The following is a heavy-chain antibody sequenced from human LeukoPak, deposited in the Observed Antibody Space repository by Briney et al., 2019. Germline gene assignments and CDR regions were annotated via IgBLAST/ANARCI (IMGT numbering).Heavy chain of an antibody. CDR2: IYTSGST. D-gene: IGHD5-12*01. J-gene: IGHJ5*02. CDR1: GGSISNYY. Sequence: PSETLSLTCTVSGGSISNYYWSWIRQPAGKGLEWIGRIYTSGSTNYNPSLKSRVTMSVDTSKNQFSLKLSSVTAADTAVYYCARGRLDSGYDFGWFDPWGQGTLVTVSS. CDR3: ARGRLDSGYDFGWFDP. V-gene: IGHV4-4*07.